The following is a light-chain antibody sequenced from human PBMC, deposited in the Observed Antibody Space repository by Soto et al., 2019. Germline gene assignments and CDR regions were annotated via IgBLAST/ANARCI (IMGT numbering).Light chain of an antibody. CDR2: GAS. V-gene: IGKV3-15*01. J-gene: IGKJ2*01. Sequence: EIVMTQSPATLSVSPGERATLSCRASQSIGSNLAWYQQKPGQAPRLLNYGASTRATGIPARFSGSGSGTEFTLTITSLQSEDFAVYFCQQYSNWLPYTFGQGTKLEIK. CDR1: QSIGSN. CDR3: QQYSNWLPYT.